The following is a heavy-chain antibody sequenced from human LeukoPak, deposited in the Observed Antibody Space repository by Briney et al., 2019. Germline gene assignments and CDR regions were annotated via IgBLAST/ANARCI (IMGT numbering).Heavy chain of an antibody. V-gene: IGHV3-23*01. D-gene: IGHD1-26*01. CDR1: GFIFSSYV. CDR3: TKALIVGGAPVGFDY. J-gene: IGHJ4*02. CDR2: ISGSGANT. Sequence: GGSLRLSCAASGFIFSSYVMRWVPQAPGKGLQWVSSISGSGANTYYADSVKGRFTISRDNSNNTLYLQMNSLRAEDTALYYCTKALIVGGAPVGFDYWGQGTLVTVSS.